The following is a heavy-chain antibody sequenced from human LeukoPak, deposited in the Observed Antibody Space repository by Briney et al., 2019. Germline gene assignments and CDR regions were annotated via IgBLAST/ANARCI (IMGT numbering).Heavy chain of an antibody. J-gene: IGHJ4*02. CDR3: VKSPEGTYAY. Sequence: GGSLRLSCAASGFTFSSYSMNWVRQAPGKGLEWVSSISSSGSYIYYADSVKGRFTISRDNAKNSLYLQMNSLRAEDTAVYYCVKSPEGTYAYWGQGPLVTAS. CDR1: GFTFSSYS. V-gene: IGHV3-21*01. CDR2: ISSSGSYI. D-gene: IGHD4-17*01.